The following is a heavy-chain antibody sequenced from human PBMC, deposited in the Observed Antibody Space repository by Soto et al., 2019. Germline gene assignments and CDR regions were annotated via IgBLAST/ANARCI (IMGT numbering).Heavy chain of an antibody. J-gene: IGHJ6*03. D-gene: IGHD5-12*01. CDR1: GGSFSGYY. Sequence: SETLSLTCAVYGGSFSGYYWSWIRQPPGKGLEWIGEINHSGSTNYNPSLKSRVTISVDTSKNQFSLKLSSVTAADTAVYYCARGHSGYPRHSPDVGYYYYYMDVWGKGTTVTVSS. V-gene: IGHV4-34*01. CDR2: INHSGST. CDR3: ARGHSGYPRHSPDVGYYYYYMDV.